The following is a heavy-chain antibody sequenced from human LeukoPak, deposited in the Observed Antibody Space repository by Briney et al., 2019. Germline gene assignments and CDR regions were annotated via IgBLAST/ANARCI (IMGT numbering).Heavy chain of an antibody. CDR3: ARLGHYPNSRTRPNWFDP. CDR1: GGSIRDTSYY. Sequence: SETLSLTCTVSGGSIRDTSYYWVWIRQPPGKELEWIGIIYYTGTAHYNPSLKSRVTISVDTSRDQFSLRLSSVTAADTAVYYCARLGHYPNSRTRPNWFDPWGQGTLVSVSS. D-gene: IGHD1-1*01. CDR2: IYYTGTA. J-gene: IGHJ5*02. V-gene: IGHV4-39*01.